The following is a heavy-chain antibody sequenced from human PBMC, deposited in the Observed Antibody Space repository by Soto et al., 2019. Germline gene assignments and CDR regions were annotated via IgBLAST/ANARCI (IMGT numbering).Heavy chain of an antibody. CDR1: GGSISSGGYS. CDR3: ARGGVSSSSYYYYGMDV. Sequence: QLQLQESGSGLVKPSQTLSLTCAASGGSISSGGYSWSWIRQPPGKGLEWIGYIYHSGSTYYNPSLKSRVTISVDRSKNQFSLKLSSVTAADTAVYYCARGGVSSSSYYYYGMDVWGQGTTVTVSS. V-gene: IGHV4-30-2*01. CDR2: IYHSGST. D-gene: IGHD6-6*01. J-gene: IGHJ6*02.